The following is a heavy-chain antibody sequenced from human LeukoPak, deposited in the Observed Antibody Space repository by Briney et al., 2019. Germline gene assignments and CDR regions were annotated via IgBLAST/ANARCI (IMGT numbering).Heavy chain of an antibody. Sequence: SETLSLTCTVFGGSISSYYWSWVRQPPGKGLEWIGSIYYSGTTYYNPSLKSRVTISLDTSKNQFSLKLSSVTAADTAVYYCATVVRGSGKNYFDYWGQGTLVTVSS. D-gene: IGHD3-10*01. J-gene: IGHJ4*02. CDR1: GGSISSYY. CDR3: ATVVRGSGKNYFDY. CDR2: IYYSGTT. V-gene: IGHV4-39*07.